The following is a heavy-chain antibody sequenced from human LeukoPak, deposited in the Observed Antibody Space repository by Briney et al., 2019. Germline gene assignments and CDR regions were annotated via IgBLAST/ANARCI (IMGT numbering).Heavy chain of an antibody. J-gene: IGHJ6*03. CDR1: GDSISSSGYS. CDR2: LFYSGGT. Sequence: SETLSLTCAVSGDSISSSGYSWSWIRQPPGEGLEWIGNLFYSGGTYFNPSLKSRVTISVDTSKNQFSLKLSSVTAADTAVYYCARETSQKGAHYMDVWGKGTTVTISS. D-gene: IGHD3-16*01. CDR3: ARETSQKGAHYMDV. V-gene: IGHV4-61*08.